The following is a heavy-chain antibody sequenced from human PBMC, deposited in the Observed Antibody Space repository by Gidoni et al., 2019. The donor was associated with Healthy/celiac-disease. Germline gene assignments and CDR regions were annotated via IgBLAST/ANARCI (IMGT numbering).Heavy chain of an antibody. J-gene: IGHJ4*02. CDR2: ISAYNGNT. Sequence: QVQLVQSGAEVKKPGASVKVSCKASGYTFTRYGISWVRQAPGQGLEWMGWISAYNGNTNYAQKLQGRVTMTTDTSTSTAYMELRSRRSDDTAVYYCARRWFGAPLISGFDYWGQGTLVTVSS. D-gene: IGHD3-10*01. CDR1: GYTFTRYG. CDR3: ARRWFGAPLISGFDY. V-gene: IGHV1-18*01.